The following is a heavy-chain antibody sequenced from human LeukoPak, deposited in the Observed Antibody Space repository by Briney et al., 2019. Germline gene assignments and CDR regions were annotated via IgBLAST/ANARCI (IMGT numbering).Heavy chain of an antibody. J-gene: IGHJ4*02. Sequence: ASVKLSCKTSGYTFTHYYIHWVRQAPGQGLEWMGIINPSGGSTNYAQTFQGRLSMTRDTSTSTVYMELSSLRSEDTAVYYCARGAYSYAQDFWGQVNLGPVSS. CDR3: ARGAYSYAQDF. D-gene: IGHD5-18*01. V-gene: IGHV1-46*01. CDR1: GYTFTHYY. CDR2: INPSGGST.